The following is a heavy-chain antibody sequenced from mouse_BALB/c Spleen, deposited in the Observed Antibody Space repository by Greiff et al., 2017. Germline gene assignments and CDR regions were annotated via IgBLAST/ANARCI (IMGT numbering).Heavy chain of an antibody. J-gene: IGHJ3*01. V-gene: IGHV10-1*02. Sequence: EVQLVESGGGLVQPKGSLKLSCAASGFTFNTYAMNWVRQAPGKGLEWVARIRSKSNNYATYYADSVKDRFTISRDDSQSMLYLQMNNLKTEDTAMYYCVSGTGFAYWGQGTLVTVSA. CDR1: GFTFNTYA. CDR2: IRSKSNNYAT. CDR3: VSGTGFAY. D-gene: IGHD3-1*01.